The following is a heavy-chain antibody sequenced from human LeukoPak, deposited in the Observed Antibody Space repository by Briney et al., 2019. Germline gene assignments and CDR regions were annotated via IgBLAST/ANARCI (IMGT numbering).Heavy chain of an antibody. CDR2: ISYDGTNE. CDR3: ARSRIAAVVPLYFDS. D-gene: IGHD6-13*01. CDR1: GFTFSSYS. J-gene: IGHJ4*02. Sequence: GRSLRLSWAASGFTFSSYSLNWVRQAPGKGLEWVAVISYDGTNELYADSVQGRFIMARDNSTNPLNLQMNSLRAEDTAIYSCARSRIAAVVPLYFDSWGQGALVTVS. V-gene: IGHV3-30*01.